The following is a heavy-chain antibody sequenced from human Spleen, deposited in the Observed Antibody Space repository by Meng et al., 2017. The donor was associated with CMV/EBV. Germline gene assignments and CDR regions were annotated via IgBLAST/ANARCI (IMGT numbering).Heavy chain of an antibody. CDR2: IYYSGST. Sequence: LETLSLTCTVSGGSISSYYWSWIRQPPGKGLEWIGYIYYSGSTNYNPSLKSRVTISVDTSKNQFSLKLSSVTAADTAVYYCARGPPRSGYRSYYGLDVWGQGTTVTVSS. D-gene: IGHD3-22*01. J-gene: IGHJ6*02. CDR1: GGSISSYY. CDR3: ARGPPRSGYRSYYGLDV. V-gene: IGHV4-59*01.